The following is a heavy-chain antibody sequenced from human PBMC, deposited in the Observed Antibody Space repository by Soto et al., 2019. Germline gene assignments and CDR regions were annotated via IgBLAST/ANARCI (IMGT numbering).Heavy chain of an antibody. CDR3: ARVGSYFIAAAGTYYFDY. Sequence: PGGSLRLSCAASGFTFSSYSMNWVRQAPGKGLEWVSYISSSSSTIYYADSVKGRFTISRDNAKNSLYLQMNSLRDEDTAVYYCARVGSYFIAAAGTYYFDYWGQGTLVTVSS. J-gene: IGHJ4*02. CDR1: GFTFSSYS. V-gene: IGHV3-48*02. CDR2: ISSSSSTI. D-gene: IGHD6-13*01.